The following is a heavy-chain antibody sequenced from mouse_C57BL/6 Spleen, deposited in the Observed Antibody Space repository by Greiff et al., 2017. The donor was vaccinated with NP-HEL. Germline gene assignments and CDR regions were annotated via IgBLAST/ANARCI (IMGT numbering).Heavy chain of an antibody. CDR1: GYTFTSYW. CDR3: ARYPPYGSFYFDY. Sequence: QVQLQQPGAELVKPGASVKLSCKASGYTFTSYWMHWVKQRPGQGLEWIGMIHPNSGSTNYNEKFKSKATLTVDKSSSTAYMQLSSLTSEDSAVYYCARYPPYGSFYFDYWGQGTTLTVSS. J-gene: IGHJ2*01. D-gene: IGHD1-1*01. CDR2: IHPNSGST. V-gene: IGHV1-64*01.